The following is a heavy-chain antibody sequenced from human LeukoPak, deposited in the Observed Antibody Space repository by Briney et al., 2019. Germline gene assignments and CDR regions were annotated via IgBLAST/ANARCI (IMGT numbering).Heavy chain of an antibody. CDR2: IIPLFGTA. V-gene: IGHV1-69*05. Sequence: SAKVSCXAFGGTFSSYAISWVRQAPGQGREWMGGIIPLFGTANDAQKFQGRVTITTDESTSTAYMELSSLRSEDTAVYYCAREVWVRGDYYDSSGANYYMDVWGKGTTVTVSS. D-gene: IGHD3-22*01. CDR3: AREVWVRGDYYDSSGANYYMDV. J-gene: IGHJ6*03. CDR1: GGTFSSYA.